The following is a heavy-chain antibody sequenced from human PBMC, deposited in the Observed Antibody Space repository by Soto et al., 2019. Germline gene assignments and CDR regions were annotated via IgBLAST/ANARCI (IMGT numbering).Heavy chain of an antibody. J-gene: IGHJ4*02. V-gene: IGHV1-3*01. CDR1: GYSFTTSV. CDR3: ARAYRESGSFDY. CDR2: INAGNAYT. D-gene: IGHD3-10*01. Sequence: ASVKVSCTASGYSFTTSVIHWVRQAPGQRLGWMGWINAGNAYTKYSQEFQGRVTITRDISASTVYMDLKSLRSEDTAMYYCARAYRESGSFDYWGQGTLVTVSS.